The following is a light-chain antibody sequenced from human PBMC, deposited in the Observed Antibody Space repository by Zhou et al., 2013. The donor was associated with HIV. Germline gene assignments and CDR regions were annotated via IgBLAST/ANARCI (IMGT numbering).Light chain of an antibody. CDR2: AAS. Sequence: DIQMTQSPSSMSASVGDRVTITCRASQGISSWLAWYQQKPGKAPKLLIYAASSLETGVPSRFSGSRSGTDFTFTISSLQPEDIATYYCQQYNDLPLTFGPGTIVDIK. CDR3: QQYNDLPLT. CDR1: QGISSW. V-gene: IGKV1-33*01. J-gene: IGKJ3*01.